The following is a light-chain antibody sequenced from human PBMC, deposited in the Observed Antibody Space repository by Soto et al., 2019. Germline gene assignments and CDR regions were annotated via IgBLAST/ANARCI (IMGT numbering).Light chain of an antibody. CDR2: GAS. CDR3: QQYGISPLMYT. CDR1: QSVTNNY. Sequence: EIVLMQSPGTLSLSPGERATLSCRASQSVTNNYLAWYQQKPGPAPRLLIYGASSRATGVPDRFSGSGSGTDFTLTITRLEPQDFAVYYCQQYGISPLMYTFGQGTKLGVK. J-gene: IGKJ2*01. V-gene: IGKV3-20*01.